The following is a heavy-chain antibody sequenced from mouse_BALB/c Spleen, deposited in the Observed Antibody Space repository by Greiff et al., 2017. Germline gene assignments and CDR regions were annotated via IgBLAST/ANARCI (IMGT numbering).Heavy chain of an antibody. CDR3: ARDKVPYAMDY. J-gene: IGHJ4*01. Sequence: EVKLVESGGGLVQPGGSLRLSCATSGFTFTDYYMSWVRQPPGKALEWLGFIRNKANGYTTEYSASVKGRFTISRDNSQSILYLQMNTLRAEDSATYYCARDKVPYAMDYWGQGTSVTVSS. V-gene: IGHV7-3*02. CDR1: GFTFTDYY. CDR2: IRNKANGYTT.